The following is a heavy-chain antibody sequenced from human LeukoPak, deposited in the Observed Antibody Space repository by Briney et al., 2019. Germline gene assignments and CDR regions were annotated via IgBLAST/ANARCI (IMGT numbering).Heavy chain of an antibody. J-gene: IGHJ6*03. CDR1: GFTFSSYA. D-gene: IGHD6-13*01. CDR3: ARAGYSSSWYLGVVTNYYMDV. V-gene: IGHV3-23*01. Sequence: GGPLRLSCAASGFTFSSYAMSWVRQAPGKGLEWVSAISGSGGSTYYADSVKGRFTISRDNSKNTLYLQMNSLRAEDTAVYYCARAGYSSSWYLGVVTNYYMDVRGKGTTVTVSS. CDR2: ISGSGGST.